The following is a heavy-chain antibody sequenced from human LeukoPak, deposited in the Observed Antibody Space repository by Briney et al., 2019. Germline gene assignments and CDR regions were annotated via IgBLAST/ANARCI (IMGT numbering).Heavy chain of an antibody. J-gene: IGHJ6*02. Sequence: SETLSLTCAVYGGSFSGYYWSWIRQPPGKGLEWIGEINHSGSTNYNLSLKSRVTISVDTSKNQFSLKLSSVTAADTAVYYCARLGYYGSGSYYNRHYYYYGMDVWGQGTTVTVSS. CDR3: ARLGYYGSGSYYNRHYYYYGMDV. V-gene: IGHV4-34*01. CDR2: INHSGST. D-gene: IGHD3-10*01. CDR1: GGSFSGYY.